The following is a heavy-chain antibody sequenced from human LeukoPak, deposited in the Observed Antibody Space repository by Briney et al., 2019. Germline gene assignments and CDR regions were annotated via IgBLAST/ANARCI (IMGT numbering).Heavy chain of an antibody. Sequence: SVKVSCKASGGTFSSYAISWVRQAPGQGLEWMGGIIPIFGTANYAQKFQGRVTITADKSTSTAYMELSSLRSEDTAVYYCARDSSYCSGGSCGGVLDYWGQGTLVTVSS. CDR1: GGTFSSYA. V-gene: IGHV1-69*06. J-gene: IGHJ4*02. D-gene: IGHD2-15*01. CDR2: IIPIFGTA. CDR3: ARDSSYCSGGSCGGVLDY.